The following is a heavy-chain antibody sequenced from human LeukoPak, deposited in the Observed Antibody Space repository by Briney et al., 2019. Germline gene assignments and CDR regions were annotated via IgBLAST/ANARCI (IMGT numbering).Heavy chain of an antibody. CDR1: GVSISSSSYY. V-gene: IGHV4-39*01. CDR2: IYYSEST. CDR3: ARHEWGITNAFDI. J-gene: IGHJ3*02. D-gene: IGHD1-14*01. Sequence: SETLSLTCTVSGVSISSSSYYWGWIRQPPGKGLEWIGSIYYSESTYYNSSLKSRVTISVDTSKNQVSLKLNSVTAADTAVYYCARHEWGITNAFDIWGQGTMVTVSS.